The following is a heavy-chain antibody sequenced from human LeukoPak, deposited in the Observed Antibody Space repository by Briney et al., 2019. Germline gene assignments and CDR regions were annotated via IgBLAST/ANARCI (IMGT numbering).Heavy chain of an antibody. V-gene: IGHV4-39*01. J-gene: IGHJ3*02. CDR1: GCSISSSTYY. D-gene: IGHD2-8*01. CDR2: IYYSGST. CDR3: ARLQYCTDGVCSFAFDI. Sequence: PSETLSLTCTVSGCSISSSTYYCVWIRQPPGKGVGWNGSIYYSGSTYYNPSLKSRVTISGDTSKNQFSLKLNSVTAADTAVYYCARLQYCTDGVCSFAFDIWGQGTMVTVSS.